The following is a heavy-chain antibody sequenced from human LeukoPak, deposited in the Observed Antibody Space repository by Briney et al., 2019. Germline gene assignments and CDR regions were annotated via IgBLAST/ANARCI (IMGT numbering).Heavy chain of an antibody. CDR2: ISGSGGST. V-gene: IGHV3-23*01. Sequence: GGSLRLSCAASGFTFSSYAMSWVRQAPGKGLEWVSAISGSGGSTYYAGSVKGRFTISRDNTKNTLYLQMNSLRAEDTAVYYRAKTAYSGSYYIDYWGQGTLVTVSS. CDR1: GFTFSSYA. CDR3: AKTAYSGSYYIDY. D-gene: IGHD1-26*01. J-gene: IGHJ4*02.